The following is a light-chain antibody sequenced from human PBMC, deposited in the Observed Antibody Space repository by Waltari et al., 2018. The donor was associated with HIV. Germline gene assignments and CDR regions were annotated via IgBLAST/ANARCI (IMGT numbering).Light chain of an antibody. V-gene: IGLV2-14*01. CDR3: SSFTISSTLD. Sequence: QSALTQPASVSGSPGPSLTIPCTGTSHDAGRFKYVPRYQQHPGKAPKLMIYQVTNRPSGVSNRFSGSKSGNTASLTISGLQAEDEADYYCSSFTISSTLDFGTGTKVTVL. J-gene: IGLJ1*01. CDR1: SHDAGRFKY. CDR2: QVT.